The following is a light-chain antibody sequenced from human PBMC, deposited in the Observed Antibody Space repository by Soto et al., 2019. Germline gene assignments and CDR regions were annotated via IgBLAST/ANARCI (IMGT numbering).Light chain of an antibody. J-gene: IGKJ1*01. CDR2: AAS. V-gene: IGKV1-39*01. Sequence: DILMTQSQSSLSASVGDGATITCRASQSIGSYLNWYQHKPGKAPKLLIYAASSLQSGVPSRFSGSGSGTDFTLTISSLQPEDFATYYCQQSYSTPPTFGQGTKVDIK. CDR1: QSIGSY. CDR3: QQSYSTPPT.